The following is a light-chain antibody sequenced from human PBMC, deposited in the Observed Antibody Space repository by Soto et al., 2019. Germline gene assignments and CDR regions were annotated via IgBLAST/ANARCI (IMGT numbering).Light chain of an antibody. CDR1: QTVNSNY. J-gene: IGKJ1*01. CDR2: GAS. CDR3: QQYGSSPPT. Sequence: EIVLTQSPGTLSLSPGERGTLSCMASQTVNSNYLAWYQRKPGQAPRLLIYGASNRATDIPHRFSGSGSGTVFTLTITRLEPEDFAVYYWQQYGSSPPTFGQGTKVDIK. V-gene: IGKV3-20*01.